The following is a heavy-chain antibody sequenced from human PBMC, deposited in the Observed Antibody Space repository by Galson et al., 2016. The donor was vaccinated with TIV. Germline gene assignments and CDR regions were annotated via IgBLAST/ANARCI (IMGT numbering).Heavy chain of an antibody. CDR1: GFSLASTAVG. Sequence: PALVKPTQTLTLTCSFSGFSLASTAVGVGWARQPPGEALDWLGLIYWDDQKWYRPSLQNRMTITKDTSKNHVVLTLTNLEPADTGTYYCAHGSGWLLDYWGQGILVTVSS. D-gene: IGHD6-19*01. CDR2: IYWDDQK. V-gene: IGHV2-5*02. J-gene: IGHJ4*02. CDR3: AHGSGWLLDY.